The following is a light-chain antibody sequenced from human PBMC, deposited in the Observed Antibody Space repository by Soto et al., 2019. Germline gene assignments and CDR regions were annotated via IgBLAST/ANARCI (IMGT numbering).Light chain of an antibody. V-gene: IGLV1-40*01. J-gene: IGLJ3*02. CDR1: SSNIGAGYD. CDR2: NNV. CDR3: QSYDSSLSGSMV. Sequence: QSVLTQPPSVSGAPGQRVTISCTGSSSNIGAGYDVHWYQQLPGTAPQLLIFNNVNRPSGVPDRFSGSKSGTSASLAITGLQAEDEADYYCQSYDSSLSGSMVFGGGTKLTV.